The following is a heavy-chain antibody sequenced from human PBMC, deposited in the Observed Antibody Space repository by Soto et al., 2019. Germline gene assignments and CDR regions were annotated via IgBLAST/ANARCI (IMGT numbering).Heavy chain of an antibody. CDR1: GGSFSGYY. V-gene: IGHV4-34*01. Sequence: PSETLSLTCAVYGGSFSGYYWSWIRQPPGKGLEWIGEINHSGSTNYNPSLKSRVTISVDTSKNQFSLKLSSVTAADTAVYYCARDVVLWFGELRDYYGMDVWGQGTTVTVSS. CDR2: INHSGST. D-gene: IGHD3-10*01. J-gene: IGHJ6*02. CDR3: ARDVVLWFGELRDYYGMDV.